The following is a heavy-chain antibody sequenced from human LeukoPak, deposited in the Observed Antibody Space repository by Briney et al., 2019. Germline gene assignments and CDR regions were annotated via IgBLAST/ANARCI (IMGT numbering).Heavy chain of an antibody. J-gene: IGHJ4*02. CDR3: ARVLGATTNPYFDC. V-gene: IGHV3-48*01. CDR2: ISSSSSTI. D-gene: IGHD5-12*01. CDR1: GFTFSSYS. Sequence: GGSLRLSCAASGFTFSSYSMNWVRQAPGKGLEWVSYISSSSSTIYYADSVKGRFTISRDNAKNSLYLQMKSLRAEDTAVYYCARVLGATTNPYFDCWGQGTLVTVSS.